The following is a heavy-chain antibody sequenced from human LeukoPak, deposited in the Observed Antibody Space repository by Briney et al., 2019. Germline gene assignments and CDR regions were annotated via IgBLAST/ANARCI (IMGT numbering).Heavy chain of an antibody. CDR3: ARSLRSSRITMVREIYYFDY. Sequence: SETLSLTCTVSVGSISSYYWSWIRQPPGKGLGWIGYIYYSVSTNYNPSLKSRVTISVDTSKNQFSLKLSSVTAADTAVYYCARSLRSSRITMVREIYYFDYWGQGTLVTVSS. CDR2: IYYSVST. J-gene: IGHJ4*02. D-gene: IGHD3-10*01. V-gene: IGHV4-59*01. CDR1: VGSISSYY.